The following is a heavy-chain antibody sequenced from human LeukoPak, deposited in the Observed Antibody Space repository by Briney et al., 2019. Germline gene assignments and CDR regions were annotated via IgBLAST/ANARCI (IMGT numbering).Heavy chain of an antibody. CDR2: MNPNSGNT. CDR1: GYTFTAYY. Sequence: ASVQVSCKASGYTFTAYYIHWVRQAPGQGLEWMGWMNPNSGNTGYAQKFQGRVTMTRNTSISTAYMELSSLRSEDTAVYYCAVAHSSGWYYFDYWGQGTLVTVSS. J-gene: IGHJ4*02. V-gene: IGHV1-8*02. D-gene: IGHD6-19*01. CDR3: AVAHSSGWYYFDY.